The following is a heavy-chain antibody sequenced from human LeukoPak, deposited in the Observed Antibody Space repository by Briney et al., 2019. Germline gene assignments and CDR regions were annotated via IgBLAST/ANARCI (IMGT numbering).Heavy chain of an antibody. V-gene: IGHV2-5*02. CDR2: IYWDDDK. J-gene: IGHJ4*02. CDR1: GFSLRTGGVG. CDR3: AHRRSQGYFDY. Sequence: ESGPTLVNPTQTPTLTCTFSGFSLRTGGVGVGWIRQPPGKALEWLALIYWDDDKRYSPSLKSRLTITKDTSKNQVVLTMTNMDPVDTATYYCAHRRSQGYFDYWGQGTLVTVSS.